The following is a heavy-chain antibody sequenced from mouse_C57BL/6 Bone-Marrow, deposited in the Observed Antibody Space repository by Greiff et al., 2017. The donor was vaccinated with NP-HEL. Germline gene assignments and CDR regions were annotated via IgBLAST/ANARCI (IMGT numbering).Heavy chain of an antibody. CDR3: ARSGWLLHWYFDV. D-gene: IGHD2-3*01. Sequence: DVKLVESGPVLVKPGASVKMSCKASGYTFTDYYMNWVKQSHGKSLEWIGVINPYNGGTSYNQKFKGKATLTVDKSSSTAYMELNSLTSEDSAVYYCARSGWLLHWYFDVWGTGTTVTVSS. J-gene: IGHJ1*03. CDR2: INPYNGGT. V-gene: IGHV1-19*01. CDR1: GYTFTDYY.